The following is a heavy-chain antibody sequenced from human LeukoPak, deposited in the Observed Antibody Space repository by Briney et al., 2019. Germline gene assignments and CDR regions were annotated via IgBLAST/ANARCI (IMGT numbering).Heavy chain of an antibody. D-gene: IGHD5-18*01. CDR2: ISSSGSTI. V-gene: IGHV3-48*03. J-gene: IGHJ4*02. CDR1: GFTFSSYE. CDR3: ARDATEVTRLDY. Sequence: GGSLRLSCAASGFTFSSYEINWVRQAPGKGLEWVSYISSSGSTIYYADSMKGRFTISRDNAKNSLYLQMNSLRAEDTAVYYCARDATEVTRLDYWGQGILVTVSS.